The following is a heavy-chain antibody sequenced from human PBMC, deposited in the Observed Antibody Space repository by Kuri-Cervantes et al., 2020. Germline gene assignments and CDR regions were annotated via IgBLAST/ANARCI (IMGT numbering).Heavy chain of an antibody. CDR3: ASSRGATQYYYYYYGMDV. Sequence: ASALVSCKTSCYTITNNAIIWVRLAPGQGLQWMGWISAYNGNTNYAHRPQGRVTMTTDTSTSTAYMELRSLRSGDTAVYYCASSRGATQYYYYYYGMDVWGQGTTVTVSS. D-gene: IGHD1-26*01. J-gene: IGHJ6*02. CDR2: ISAYNGNT. CDR1: CYTITNNA. V-gene: IGHV1-18*04.